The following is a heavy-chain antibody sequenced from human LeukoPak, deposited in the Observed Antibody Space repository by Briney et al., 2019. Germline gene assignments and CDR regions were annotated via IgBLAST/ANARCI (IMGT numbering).Heavy chain of an antibody. CDR3: ARDLGLTISDNWFDP. CDR2: IYHTGAT. CDR1: GYSISSGYI. J-gene: IGHJ5*02. D-gene: IGHD3-9*01. Sequence: SETLSLPCAVSGYSISSGYIWVWIRQPPGKGLEWIGSIYHTGATYYNPSLRSPVTISVDTSKNQFSLELNSVTAADTAVYYCARDLGLTISDNWFDPWARGTLVTVSS. V-gene: IGHV4-38-2*02.